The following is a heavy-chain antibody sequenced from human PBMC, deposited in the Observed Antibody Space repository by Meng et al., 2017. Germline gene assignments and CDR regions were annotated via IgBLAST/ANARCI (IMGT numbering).Heavy chain of an antibody. CDR1: GGTFSSYT. CDR3: ARVGVTTEQETYYYYGMDV. Sequence: SVKVSCKASGGTFSSYTISWVRQAPGQGREWMGRIIPILGIANYAQKFQGRVTITADKSTSTAYMELSSLRSEDTAVYYCARVGVTTEQETYYYYGMDVWGQGTTVTVSS. V-gene: IGHV1-69*02. J-gene: IGHJ6*02. CDR2: IIPILGIA. D-gene: IGHD4-17*01.